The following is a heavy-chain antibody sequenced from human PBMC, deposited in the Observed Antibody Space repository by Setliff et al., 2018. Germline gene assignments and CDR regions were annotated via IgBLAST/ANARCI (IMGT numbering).Heavy chain of an antibody. V-gene: IGHV1-2*02. CDR3: AGGPSGNGFDHRSSYQEV. D-gene: IGHD1-1*01. CDR2: INPSSGDT. CDR1: GYTFSASY. J-gene: IGHJ6*04. Sequence: ASVKVSCKTSGYTFSASYIHWVRQAPGQGLEWMGCINPSSGDTHSAQNFQDRVTMTMDKSTTTAFMELRRLTPDDRAVYYCAGGPSGNGFDHRSSYQEVWGTGTSVTVSS.